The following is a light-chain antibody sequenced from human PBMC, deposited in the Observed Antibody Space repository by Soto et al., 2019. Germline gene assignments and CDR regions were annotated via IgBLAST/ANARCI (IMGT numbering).Light chain of an antibody. CDR3: QKYDSVPWS. CDR2: AAS. CDR1: QGIRSD. J-gene: IGKJ1*01. Sequence: AIQMTQSPSSLSASVGDRVTITCRASQGIRSDLGWFQQKPGKAPKLLISAASTLQSGVPSRFIGTRSGTDFTLTISGLQPEDFATYFCQKYDSVPWSFGQGTRVEI. V-gene: IGKV1-6*01.